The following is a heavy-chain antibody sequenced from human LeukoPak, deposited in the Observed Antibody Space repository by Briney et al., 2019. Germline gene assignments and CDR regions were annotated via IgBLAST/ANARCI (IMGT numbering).Heavy chain of an antibody. J-gene: IGHJ6*03. CDR2: IIPAFGTA. V-gene: IGHV1-69*05. CDR1: GGTFSSYS. CDR3: ASEGNYDSSGYSRYNYYYMDV. Sequence: SVTVSCKGSGGTFSSYSISWVRQAPGQGLEWMGGIIPAFGTAHYAQKFQGRVTFTTDESTTTAYMELRSLRSEDTAVYYCASEGNYDSSGYSRYNYYYMDVWGKGTAVTVSS. D-gene: IGHD3-22*01.